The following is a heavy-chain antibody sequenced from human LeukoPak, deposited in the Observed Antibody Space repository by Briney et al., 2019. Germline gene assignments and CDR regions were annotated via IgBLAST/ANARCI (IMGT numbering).Heavy chain of an antibody. V-gene: IGHV3-7*01. J-gene: IGHJ4*02. CDR3: TISSSRNHFDY. D-gene: IGHD6-13*01. CDR2: IKQDGSEK. CDR1: GFTFSSYW. Sequence: GGSLRLSCAASGFTFSSYWMSWVRQAPGKGLEWVANIKQDGSEKYYVDSVKGRFTISRDNAKNSLYLQMNSLRAEDTAGYYCTISSSRNHFDYWGQGTLVTVSS.